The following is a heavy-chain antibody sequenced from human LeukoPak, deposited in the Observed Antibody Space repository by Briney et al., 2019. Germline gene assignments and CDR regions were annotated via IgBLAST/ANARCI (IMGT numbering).Heavy chain of an antibody. CDR2: ISGSGGST. Sequence: GGSLRLSCAASGFTFSSYAMSWVRQAPGKGLEWVSAISGSGGSTYYADSVKGRFTISRDNPKNTLYLQMNSLRAEDTAVYYCAKVVVVTNTFDYWGQGTLVTVSS. CDR1: GFTFSSYA. CDR3: AKVVVVTNTFDY. V-gene: IGHV3-23*01. D-gene: IGHD2-21*01. J-gene: IGHJ4*02.